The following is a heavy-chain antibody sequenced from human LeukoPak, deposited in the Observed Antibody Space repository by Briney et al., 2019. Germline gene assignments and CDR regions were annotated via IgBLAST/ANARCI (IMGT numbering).Heavy chain of an antibody. CDR3: ARGLAVAGAIIDY. CDR2: ISSSSSYI. CDR1: GFTFSSYS. Sequence: PGGSLRLSCAASGFTFSSYSMNWVRQAPGKGLEWVSSISSSSSYIYYADSVKGRFTIPRDNAKNSLYLQMNSLRAEDTAVYYCARGLAVAGAIIDYWGQGTLVTVSS. J-gene: IGHJ4*02. V-gene: IGHV3-21*01. D-gene: IGHD6-19*01.